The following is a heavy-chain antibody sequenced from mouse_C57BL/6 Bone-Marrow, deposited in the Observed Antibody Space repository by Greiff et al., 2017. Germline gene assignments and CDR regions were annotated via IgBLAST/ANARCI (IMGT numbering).Heavy chain of an antibody. D-gene: IGHD1-1*01. CDR3: TFMTTVPGDY. CDR2: IDPENGDT. V-gene: IGHV14-4*01. CDR1: GFNIKDDY. J-gene: IGHJ2*01. Sequence: EVKLQESGAELVRPGASVKLSCTASGFNIKDDYMHWVKQRPEQGLAWIGWIDPENGDTEYASKFQGKATITADTSSNTAYLQLSSLTSEDTAVYYCTFMTTVPGDYWGQGTTLTVSS.